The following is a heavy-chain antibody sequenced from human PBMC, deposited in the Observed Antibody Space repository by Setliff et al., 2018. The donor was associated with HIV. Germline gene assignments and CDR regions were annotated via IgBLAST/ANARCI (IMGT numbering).Heavy chain of an antibody. V-gene: IGHV4-61*02. CDR2: IYTSGST. CDR1: GGSISSGSYY. CDR3: ARVARGGHSSRWYYFDY. Sequence: SETLSLTCTVSGGSISSGSYYWSWIRQPAGKGLEWIGRIYTSGSTKYIPSLKSRVTISVDTSKNQFSLKVSSVTAADTAVYYCARVARGGHSSRWYYFDYWGQGTLVTVS. D-gene: IGHD6-13*01. J-gene: IGHJ4*02.